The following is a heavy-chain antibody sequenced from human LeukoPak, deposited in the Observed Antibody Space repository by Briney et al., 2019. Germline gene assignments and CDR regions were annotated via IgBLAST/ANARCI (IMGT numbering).Heavy chain of an antibody. CDR1: GFTFNSYW. Sequence: PGGSLRLSCAASGFTFNSYWMSWVRQAPGKGLEWVANIKQDGSEEYYVDSVKGRFTISRDNAKNSLFLQMTSLRAEDTAVYYCARDREIWLPHNWFDPWGQGTLVTVSS. J-gene: IGHJ5*02. CDR2: IKQDGSEE. D-gene: IGHD5-24*01. CDR3: ARDREIWLPHNWFDP. V-gene: IGHV3-7*01.